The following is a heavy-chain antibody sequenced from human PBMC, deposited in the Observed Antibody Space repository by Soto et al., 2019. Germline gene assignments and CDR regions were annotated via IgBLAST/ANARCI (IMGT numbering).Heavy chain of an antibody. CDR2: INHSGST. D-gene: IGHD3-10*01. J-gene: IGHJ5*02. Sequence: SETLSLTCAFYGGSFIGYYWIWIRQPPGKGLEWIGEINHSGSTNYNPSLKSRVTISVDTSKNQFSLKLSSVTAADTAVYYCARGSDYYGSGSSNWFDPWGQGTLVTVSS. CDR3: ARGSDYYGSGSSNWFDP. CDR1: GGSFIGYY. V-gene: IGHV4-34*01.